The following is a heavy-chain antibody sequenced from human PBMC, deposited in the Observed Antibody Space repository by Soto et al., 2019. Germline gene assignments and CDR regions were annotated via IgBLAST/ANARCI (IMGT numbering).Heavy chain of an antibody. J-gene: IGHJ6*02. Sequence: GGSLRLSCAASGFTFSSYAMSWVRQAPGKGLEWVSAISGSGGSTYYADSVKGRFTISRDNSKNTLYLQMNSLRAEDTAVYYCATLSMVRGVTTYYGMDVWGQGTTVTVSS. CDR1: GFTFSSYA. CDR2: ISGSGGST. CDR3: ATLSMVRGVTTYYGMDV. D-gene: IGHD3-10*01. V-gene: IGHV3-23*01.